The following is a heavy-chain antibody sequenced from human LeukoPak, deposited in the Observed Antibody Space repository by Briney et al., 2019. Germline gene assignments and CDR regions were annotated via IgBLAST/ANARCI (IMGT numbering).Heavy chain of an antibody. CDR1: GYTFTSYG. CDR3: ARTRPRPLYYDILTGYRPDAFDI. Sequence: ASVKVSCKASGYTFTSYGISWVRQAPGQRLEWMGWISAYNGDTNYAQKLQGRVTMTTDTSTSTAYMELRSLRSDDTAVYYCARTRPRPLYYDILTGYRPDAFDIWGQGTMVTVSS. CDR2: ISAYNGDT. J-gene: IGHJ3*02. V-gene: IGHV1-18*01. D-gene: IGHD3-9*01.